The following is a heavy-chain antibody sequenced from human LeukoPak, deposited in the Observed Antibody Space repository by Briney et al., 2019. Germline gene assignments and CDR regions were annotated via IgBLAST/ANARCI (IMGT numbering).Heavy chain of an antibody. CDR1: GFTFNTYE. V-gene: IGHV3-48*03. D-gene: IGHD1-1*01. CDR2: ISDSGSNI. Sequence: PGRSLRLSCAASGFTFNTYEMNWVRQAPGKGLEWVSYISDSGSNIYYADSVKGRFTISRDNAKRSLYLQMNSLRAEDTAVYYCARDGTGTTFNFHFYYYMDVWGKGTTVTVSS. J-gene: IGHJ6*03. CDR3: ARDGTGTTFNFHFYYYMDV.